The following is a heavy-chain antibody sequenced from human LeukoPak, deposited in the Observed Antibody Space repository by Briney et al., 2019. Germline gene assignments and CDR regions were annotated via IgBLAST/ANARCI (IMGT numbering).Heavy chain of an antibody. J-gene: IGHJ4*02. D-gene: IGHD6-13*01. CDR1: GFTFNTYA. Sequence: GGSLRLSCAASGFTFNTYAMSWVRQAPGKGLEWVSAISGGGATSYYADSVEGRFTISRDNSKNTLYLQMNSLRAEDTAVYYCARHRTYRSSWYDDLGHWGQGTLVTVSS. CDR3: ARHRTYRSSWYDDLGH. V-gene: IGHV3-23*01. CDR2: ISGGGATS.